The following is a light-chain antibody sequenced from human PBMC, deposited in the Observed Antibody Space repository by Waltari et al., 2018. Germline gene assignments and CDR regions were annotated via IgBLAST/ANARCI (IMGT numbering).Light chain of an antibody. Sequence: DIQLTQSPSFLSASVGDRVTITCRASQGISSYLAWYQQKPGKAPKLLISAASTLQSGVPSRFSGSVSGTEFTLTISSQQPEDFATYYCQQFNSYPLTFGGGTKVEIK. V-gene: IGKV1-9*01. CDR3: QQFNSYPLT. CDR2: AAS. J-gene: IGKJ4*01. CDR1: QGISSY.